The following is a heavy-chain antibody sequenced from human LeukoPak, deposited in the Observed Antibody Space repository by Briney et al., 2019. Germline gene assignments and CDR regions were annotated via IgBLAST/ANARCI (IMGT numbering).Heavy chain of an antibody. CDR3: AREIRLLTGYPAYYFDY. CDR2: IYSGGST. D-gene: IGHD3-9*01. CDR1: GFTVSSNY. Sequence: PGGSLRLSCAASGFTVSSNYMSWVRQAPGKGLEWVSVIYSGGSTYYADSVKGRFTISRDNSRNRLYLQMNSLRAEDTAVYYCAREIRLLTGYPAYYFDYWGQGTLVTVSS. J-gene: IGHJ4*02. V-gene: IGHV3-66*02.